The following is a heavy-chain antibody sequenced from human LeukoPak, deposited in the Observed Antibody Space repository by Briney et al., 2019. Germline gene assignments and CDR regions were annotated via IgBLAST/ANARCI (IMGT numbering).Heavy chain of an antibody. CDR3: ARVHVNSGYYFGDAFDI. D-gene: IGHD3-22*01. CDR2: FYYNGGT. Sequence: PSETLSLTCSVSGDSMSRISYYWGWIRQPPGKSLEWIGSFYYNGGTYYNPSLKSRVTISVDTSKNQFSLKLSSVTAADTAIYYCARVHVNSGYYFGDAFDIWGQGTMVTVSS. J-gene: IGHJ3*02. V-gene: IGHV4-39*07. CDR1: GDSMSRISYY.